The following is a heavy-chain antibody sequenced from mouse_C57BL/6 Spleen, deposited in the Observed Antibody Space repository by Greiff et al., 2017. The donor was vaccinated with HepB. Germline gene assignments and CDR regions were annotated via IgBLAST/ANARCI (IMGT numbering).Heavy chain of an antibody. CDR3: ARYRGHYFDY. CDR2: IRNKANGYTT. Sequence: DVRVVESGGGLVQPGGSLSLSCAASGFTFTDYYMSWVRQPPGKALEWLGFIRNKANGYTTEYSASVKGRFTISRDNSQSILYLQMNALRAEDSATYYCARYRGHYFDYWGQGTTLTVSS. J-gene: IGHJ2*01. V-gene: IGHV7-3*01. CDR1: GFTFTDYY.